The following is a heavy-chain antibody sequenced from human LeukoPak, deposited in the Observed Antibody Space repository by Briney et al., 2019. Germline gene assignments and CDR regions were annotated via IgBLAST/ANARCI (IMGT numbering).Heavy chain of an antibody. Sequence: PGGSLRLSCAASGFTFSGSAMHWVRQTSGKGLEWVGYIRSKTHNYATLYAASVKGRFTISRDDSKNTAYLQMNSLRAEDTAVYYCAKSITMIVVVITPFDYWGQGTLVTVSS. D-gene: IGHD3-22*01. CDR2: IRSKTHNYAT. J-gene: IGHJ4*02. CDR1: GFTFSGSA. V-gene: IGHV3-73*01. CDR3: AKSITMIVVVITPFDY.